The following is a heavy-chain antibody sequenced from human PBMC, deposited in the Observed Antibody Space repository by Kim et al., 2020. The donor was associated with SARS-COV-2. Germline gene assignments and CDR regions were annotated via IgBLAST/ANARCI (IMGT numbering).Heavy chain of an antibody. J-gene: IGHJ4*02. V-gene: IGHV6-1*01. CDR2: TYYRSKWNY. CDR3: ASTYPSGSYLRD. CDR1: GDSVSSNSAA. D-gene: IGHD3-10*01. Sequence: SQTLSLTCAISGDSVSSNSAAWNWIRQSPSRGLEWLGRTYYRSKWNYDYAVSVKSRININPDTSKNQFSLQLNSVTPEDTAVYYCASTYPSGSYLRDWGQGTLVTVSS.